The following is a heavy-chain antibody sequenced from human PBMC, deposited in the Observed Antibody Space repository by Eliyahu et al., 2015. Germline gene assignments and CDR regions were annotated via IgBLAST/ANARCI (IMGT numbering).Heavy chain of an antibody. CDR2: ISDSSSST. CDR3: TRTLNGQYDFDY. Sequence: QVQLVESGGGLVKPGGSLRLSXAASGFPFSYYYMSWIRQAPGKGLEWISYISDSSSSTNYADSVKGRFTISRDNTKNSVYLQMNSLRAEDTAVYYCTRTLNGQYDFDYWGQGTLVTVPS. D-gene: IGHD2-8*01. CDR1: GFPFSYYY. J-gene: IGHJ4*02. V-gene: IGHV3-11*05.